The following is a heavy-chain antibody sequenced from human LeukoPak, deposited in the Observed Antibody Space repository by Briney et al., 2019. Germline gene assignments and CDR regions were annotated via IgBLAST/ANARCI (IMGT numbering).Heavy chain of an antibody. CDR3: ARGTTDLDY. V-gene: IGHV3-23*01. D-gene: IGHD1-14*01. CDR2: ISSSGDAT. CDR1: GFTLNNYA. Sequence: GGSLRLSCAASGFTLNNYAMNLVRQAPGKGLEWVSLISSSGDATYYADSVQGRFTISRDNSRNTLYLHIDSLRVEDTATYYCARGTTDLDYWGQGTRVIVSS. J-gene: IGHJ4*02.